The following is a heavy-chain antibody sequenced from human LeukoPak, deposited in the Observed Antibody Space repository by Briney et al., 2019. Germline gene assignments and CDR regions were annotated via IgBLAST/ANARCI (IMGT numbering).Heavy chain of an antibody. Sequence: GGSLRLSCAASGFTFSNTYSMNWVRQAPGKGLEWVAHISLTTTTVSYADSVKGRFTMSRDNAKKSLSLQMNSLRAEDTAVYYCARVAKERVGGVYYFDYWGQGTLVTVSS. V-gene: IGHV3-48*01. CDR2: ISLTTTTV. CDR3: ARVAKERVGGVYYFDY. J-gene: IGHJ4*02. D-gene: IGHD1-1*01. CDR1: GFTFSNTYS.